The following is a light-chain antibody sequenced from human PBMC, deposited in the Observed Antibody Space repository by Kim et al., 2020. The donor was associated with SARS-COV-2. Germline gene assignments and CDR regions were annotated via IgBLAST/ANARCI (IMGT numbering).Light chain of an antibody. V-gene: IGLV2-14*01. CDR2: DVS. J-gene: IGLJ3*02. Sequence: ALTQPASVSGSPGQSITISCTGTSSDVGGYNYVSWYQQHPGKAPKLMIYDVSKRPSGVSDRFSGSKSGNTASLTISGLQAEDETDYYCSAYTSSSTWVFGGGTKLTVL. CDR1: SSDVGGYNY. CDR3: SAYTSSSTWV.